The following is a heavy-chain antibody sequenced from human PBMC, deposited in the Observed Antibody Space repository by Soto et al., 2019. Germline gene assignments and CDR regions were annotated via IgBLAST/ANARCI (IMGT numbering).Heavy chain of an antibody. D-gene: IGHD6-13*01. CDR1: GFTFSSYG. J-gene: IGHJ6*02. V-gene: IGHV3-33*01. CDR3: ARVGPYSSSWRINYYYGMDV. CDR2: IWYDGSNK. Sequence: GGSLRLSCAASGFTFSSYGMHWVRQAPGKGLEWVAVIWYDGSNKYYADSVKGRFTISRDNSKNTLYLQINSLRAEDTAVYYCARVGPYSSSWRINYYYGMDVWGQGTTVTVSS.